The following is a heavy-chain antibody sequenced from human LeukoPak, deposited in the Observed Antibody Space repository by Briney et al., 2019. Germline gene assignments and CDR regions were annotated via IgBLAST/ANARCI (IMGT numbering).Heavy chain of an antibody. CDR2: IYSGGST. CDR3: ARDSPSTVTTFIGPGGPGGMDV. Sequence: GGSLRLSCAASGFTFSSYSMNWVRQAPGKGLEWVSVIYSGGSTYYADSVKGRFTISRDNSKNTLYLQMNSLRAEDTAVYYCARDSPSTVTTFIGPGGPGGMDVWGQGTTVTVSS. D-gene: IGHD4-17*01. CDR1: GFTFSSYS. V-gene: IGHV3-53*01. J-gene: IGHJ6*02.